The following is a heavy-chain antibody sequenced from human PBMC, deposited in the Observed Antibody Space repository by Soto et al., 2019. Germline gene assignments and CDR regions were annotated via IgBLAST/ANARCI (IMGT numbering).Heavy chain of an antibody. Sequence: GGSLRLSCAASGFTFSSYAMHWVRQAPGKGLEWVAVISYDGSNKYYADSVKGRFTTSRDNSKNTLYLQMNSLRAEDTAVYYCARVIGGVVTAILYYYYGKDVWGQGTTVTVSS. J-gene: IGHJ6*02. D-gene: IGHD2-21*02. CDR1: GFTFSSYA. CDR3: ARVIGGVVTAILYYYYGKDV. CDR2: ISYDGSNK. V-gene: IGHV3-30-3*01.